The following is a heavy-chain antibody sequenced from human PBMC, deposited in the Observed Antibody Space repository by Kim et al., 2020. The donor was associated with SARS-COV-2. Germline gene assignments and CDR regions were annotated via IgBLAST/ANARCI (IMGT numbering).Heavy chain of an antibody. V-gene: IGHV3-48*02. CDR3: ARDGVPSLLRYFDWKPFDY. J-gene: IGHJ4*02. Sequence: GGSLRLSCAASGFTFSSYSMNWVRQAPGKGLEWVSYISSSSSTIYYADSVKGRFTISRDNAKNSLYLQMNSLRDEDTAVYYCARDGVPSLLRYFDWKPFDYWGQGTLVTVSS. CDR2: ISSSSSTI. CDR1: GFTFSSYS. D-gene: IGHD3-9*01.